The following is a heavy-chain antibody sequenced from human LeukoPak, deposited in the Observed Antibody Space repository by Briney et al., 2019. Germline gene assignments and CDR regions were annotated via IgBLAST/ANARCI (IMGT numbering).Heavy chain of an antibody. J-gene: IGHJ4*02. V-gene: IGHV4-39*07. CDR1: GGSISSSSYY. Sequence: SETLSLTCTVSGGSISSSSYYWGWIRQPPGKGLEWIGSIYYSGSTYYNPSLKSRVTISVDTSKNQFSLKLSSVTAADTAVYYCARGPSGWIDYWGQGTLVTVSS. CDR2: IYYSGST. D-gene: IGHD6-19*01. CDR3: ARGPSGWIDY.